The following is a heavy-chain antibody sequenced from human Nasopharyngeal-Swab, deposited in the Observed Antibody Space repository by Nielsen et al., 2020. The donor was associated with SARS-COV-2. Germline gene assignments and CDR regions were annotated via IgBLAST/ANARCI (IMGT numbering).Heavy chain of an antibody. Sequence: GGSLRLSCAASGFTFSGSAIHWVRQASGKGLEWVGRIRSKGNTYATAYAASVKGRFIIFRDDPTNTAYLQMNSLKTEDTAVYYCTRCGGGCYSGRDYWGQGTLVTVSS. CDR2: IRSKGNTYAT. J-gene: IGHJ4*02. CDR3: TRCGGGCYSGRDY. CDR1: GFTFSGSA. V-gene: IGHV3-73*01. D-gene: IGHD2-15*01.